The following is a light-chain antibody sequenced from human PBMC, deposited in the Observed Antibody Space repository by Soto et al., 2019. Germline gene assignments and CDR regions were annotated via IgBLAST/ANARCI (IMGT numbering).Light chain of an antibody. V-gene: IGLV1-44*01. CDR2: SNN. Sequence: QLVLTQPPSASGTPGQRVTISCSGSSSNIGSNTVNWYQQLPGTAPKLLIYSNNQRPSGVPDRFSGSKSGTSASLAISGLLSEDEADYYCAAWDDSLNGPVFGGGTKLTVL. CDR3: AAWDDSLNGPV. J-gene: IGLJ2*01. CDR1: SSNIGSNT.